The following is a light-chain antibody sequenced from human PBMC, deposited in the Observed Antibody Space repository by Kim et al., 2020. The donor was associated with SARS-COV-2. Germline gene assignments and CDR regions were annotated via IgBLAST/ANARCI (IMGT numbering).Light chain of an antibody. Sequence: SRGDSSTRSCKDSQSGSFTLAWYQQKPGQGPRIHIYGASTRATGNTARFSGSGTGIEFTLSSSGLEAEDVSVYYWQQYNNWPPWTFGQGTKVDIK. J-gene: IGKJ1*01. CDR2: GAS. V-gene: IGKV3-15*01. CDR3: QQYNNWPPWT. CDR1: QSGSFT.